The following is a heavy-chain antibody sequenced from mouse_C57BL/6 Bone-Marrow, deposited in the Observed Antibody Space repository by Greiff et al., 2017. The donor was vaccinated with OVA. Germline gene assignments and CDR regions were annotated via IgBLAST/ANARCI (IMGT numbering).Heavy chain of an antibody. CDR1: GFTFSSYA. Sequence: EVMLVESGEGLVKPGGSLKLSCAASGFTFSSYAMSWVRQTPEKRLEWVAYISSGGDYIYYADTVKGRFTISRDNARNTLYLQMSSLKSEDTARYYCTSHFLAWFAYWGQGTLVTVSA. V-gene: IGHV5-9-1*02. CDR2: ISSGGDYI. CDR3: TSHFLAWFAY. J-gene: IGHJ3*01.